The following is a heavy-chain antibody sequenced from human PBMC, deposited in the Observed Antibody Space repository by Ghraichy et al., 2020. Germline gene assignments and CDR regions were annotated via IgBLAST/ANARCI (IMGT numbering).Heavy chain of an antibody. CDR3: ARAMASLWFDP. J-gene: IGHJ5*02. CDR2: INHSGST. V-gene: IGHV4-34*01. Sequence: SETLSLTCAVYGGSFSGYYWSWIRQPPGKGLEWIGEINHSGSTNYNPSLKSRVTISVDTSKNQFSLKLSSVTAADTAVYYCARAMASLWFDPWGQGTLVTVSS. CDR1: GGSFSGYY. D-gene: IGHD3-10*01.